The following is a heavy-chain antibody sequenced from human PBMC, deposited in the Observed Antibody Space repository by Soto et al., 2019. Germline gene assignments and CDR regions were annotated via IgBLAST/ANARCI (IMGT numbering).Heavy chain of an antibody. CDR1: GFTFSSYS. D-gene: IGHD3-3*01. Sequence: GGSLRLSCAASGFTFSSYSMNWVRQAPGKGLEWVSYISSSSSTIYYADSVKGRFTISRDNAKNSLYLQMNSLRAEDTAVYYCARADYDFWSGSWAFDIWGQGTMVTVSS. CDR2: ISSSSSTI. V-gene: IGHV3-48*01. CDR3: ARADYDFWSGSWAFDI. J-gene: IGHJ3*02.